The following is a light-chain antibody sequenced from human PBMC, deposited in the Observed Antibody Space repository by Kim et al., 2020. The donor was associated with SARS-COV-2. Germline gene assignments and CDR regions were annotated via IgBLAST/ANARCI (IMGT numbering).Light chain of an antibody. J-gene: IGLJ3*02. V-gene: IGLV2-14*03. CDR1: NNDVGGYNY. CDR2: DVS. CDR3: TSYTRSDTWV. Sequence: GPSITISCTGTNNDVGGYNYVSWYQKHPGKAPKFMIYDVSKRPSGVSNRFSGSKSGNTASLTISGLQAEDEADYYCTSYTRSDTWVFGGGTQLTVL.